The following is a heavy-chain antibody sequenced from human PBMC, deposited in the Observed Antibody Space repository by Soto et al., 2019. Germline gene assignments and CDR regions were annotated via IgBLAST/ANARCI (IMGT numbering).Heavy chain of an antibody. Sequence: RLSCAASGFTFSSYGMHWVRQAPGKGLEWVAVISYDGSNKYYADSVKGRFTISRDNSKNTLYLQMNSLRAEDTAVYYCAKAGSSGYYYFDYWGQGTLVTVSS. CDR1: GFTFSSYG. D-gene: IGHD3-22*01. V-gene: IGHV3-30*18. CDR2: ISYDGSNK. J-gene: IGHJ4*02. CDR3: AKAGSSGYYYFDY.